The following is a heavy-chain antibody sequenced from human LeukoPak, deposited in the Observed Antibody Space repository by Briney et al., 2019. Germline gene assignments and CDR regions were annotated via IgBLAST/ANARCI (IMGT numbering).Heavy chain of an antibody. CDR3: ARGSRWFGEYSLDY. CDR2: ISYDGSNK. J-gene: IGHJ4*02. CDR1: GFTFSSYG. D-gene: IGHD3-10*01. Sequence: PGGSLRLSCAASGFTFSSYGMHWVRQAPGKGLEWVAVISYDGSNKYYADSVKGRFTISRDNSKNTLYLQMNSLRAEDTAVYYCARGSRWFGEYSLDYWGQGTLVTVSS. V-gene: IGHV3-30*19.